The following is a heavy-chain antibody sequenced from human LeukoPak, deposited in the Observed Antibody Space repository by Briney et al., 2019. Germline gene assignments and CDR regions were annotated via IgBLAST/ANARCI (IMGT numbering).Heavy chain of an antibody. Sequence: SETLSLTCTVSGGSISSYYWSWIRQPPGKGLEWIGYIYYSGSTNYNPSLKSRVTVSVDTSKNQFSLKLSSVTAADTAVYYCARLYHAFDIWGQGTMVTVSS. D-gene: IGHD2-2*01. V-gene: IGHV4-59*08. CDR1: GGSISSYY. J-gene: IGHJ3*02. CDR2: IYYSGST. CDR3: ARLYHAFDI.